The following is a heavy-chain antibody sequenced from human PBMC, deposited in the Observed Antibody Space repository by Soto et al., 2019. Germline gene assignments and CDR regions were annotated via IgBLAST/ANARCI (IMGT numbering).Heavy chain of an antibody. Sequence: QVQLQESGPGLVKPSQTLSLSCTVSGGSISSRGYFWSWIRQQPGKGLEWLGHIFYTGTTNYNPSLKRRFVISSDTSQRQFSLRLSSVTAADTAVYYCARGYDYGDIRTAFHIWGQGTMVTVSS. CDR3: ARGYDYGDIRTAFHI. CDR2: IFYTGTT. CDR1: GGSISSRGYF. D-gene: IGHD4-17*01. V-gene: IGHV4-31*03. J-gene: IGHJ3*02.